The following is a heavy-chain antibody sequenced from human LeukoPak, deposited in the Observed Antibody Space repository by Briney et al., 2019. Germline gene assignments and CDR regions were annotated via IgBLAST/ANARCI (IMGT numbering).Heavy chain of an antibody. CDR1: GFTFSSYE. V-gene: IGHV3-48*03. CDR3: ARVMGRRNAFDI. CDR2: ISSSGSTI. Sequence: PGGSLRLSCAASGFTFSSYEMNWVRQAPGKGLEWVSYISSSGSTIYYADSVKGRFTISRDNAKNSLYLQMNSLRAEDTAVYYCARVMGRRNAFDIWGQGTMVTVSS. J-gene: IGHJ3*02. D-gene: IGHD2-15*01.